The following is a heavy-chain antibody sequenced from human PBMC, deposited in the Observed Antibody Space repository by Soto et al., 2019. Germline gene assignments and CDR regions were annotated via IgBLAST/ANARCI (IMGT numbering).Heavy chain of an antibody. CDR1: GGSVSSFA. J-gene: IGHJ3*01. CDR2: IIPVSGTV. Sequence: QVQLVQSGAEMKKPGSSVKVSCNASGGSVSSFAISWVRQAPGQGLEWLGRIIPVSGTVNYAQKFQGRLTITADQSTTPAYMELTSLTSADTAMYYCARDDSTWGQGTMVTVSS. V-gene: IGHV1-69*18. CDR3: ARDDST. D-gene: IGHD3-22*01.